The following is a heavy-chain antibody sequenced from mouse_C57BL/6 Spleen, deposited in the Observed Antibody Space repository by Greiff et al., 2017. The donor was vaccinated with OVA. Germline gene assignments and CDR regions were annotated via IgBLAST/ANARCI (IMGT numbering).Heavy chain of an antibody. D-gene: IGHD1-1*01. Sequence: EVKLMESGGGLVKPGGSLKLSCAASGFTFSDSGMHWVRQAPEKGLEWVAYISSGSSTIYYADTVKGRFTISRDNAKNTLFLQMTSLRSEDTAMYYCARGRDDYGSSFAMDDWGQGTSVTVSS. J-gene: IGHJ4*01. CDR1: GFTFSDSG. CDR2: ISSGSSTI. CDR3: ARGRDDYGSSFAMDD. V-gene: IGHV5-17*01.